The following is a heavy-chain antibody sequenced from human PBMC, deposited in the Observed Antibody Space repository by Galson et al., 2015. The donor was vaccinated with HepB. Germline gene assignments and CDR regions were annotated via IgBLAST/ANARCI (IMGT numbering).Heavy chain of an antibody. J-gene: IGHJ4*02. V-gene: IGHV6-1*01. Sequence: CAISGDSVSRHSAAWNWVRQSPSRGLEWLGRTYYRSKWFNDYAVSVKSRITINPDTSKNQFSLQLSSVTPEDTAVYYCARDRSDYGGNFYFDSWGQGTLVTVSS. D-gene: IGHD4-23*01. CDR1: GDSVSRHSAA. CDR2: TYYRSKWFN. CDR3: ARDRSDYGGNFYFDS.